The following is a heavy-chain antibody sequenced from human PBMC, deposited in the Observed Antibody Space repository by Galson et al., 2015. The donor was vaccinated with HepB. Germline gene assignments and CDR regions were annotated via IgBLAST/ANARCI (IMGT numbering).Heavy chain of an antibody. J-gene: IGHJ4*02. CDR3: ASRYDYVWGSYRYKDLRFDY. D-gene: IGHD3-16*02. V-gene: IGHV3-53*01. CDR1: GFTVSSNY. CDR2: IYSGGST. Sequence: SLRLSCAASGFTVSSNYMSWVRQAPGKGLEWVSVIYSGGSTYYADSVKGRFTISRDNSKNTLYLQMNSLRAEDTAVYYCASRYDYVWGSYRYKDLRFDYWGQGTLVTVSS.